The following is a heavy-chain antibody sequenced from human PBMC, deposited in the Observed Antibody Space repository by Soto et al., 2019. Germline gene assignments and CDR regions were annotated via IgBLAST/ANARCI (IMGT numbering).Heavy chain of an antibody. D-gene: IGHD6-19*01. CDR2: TYYRSKWYK. Sequence: XQXLSLTCAISGDXVSSNSAAWNWIRQSPSRGLEWLGSTYYRSKWYKDYYLSVKSRITINVDTSNNQISLQLNYVTTEDTAVYYCARGAVADYSRVFASWGQGTLVTVSS. CDR1: GDXVSSNSAA. V-gene: IGHV6-1*01. CDR3: ARGAVADYSRVFAS. J-gene: IGHJ4*02.